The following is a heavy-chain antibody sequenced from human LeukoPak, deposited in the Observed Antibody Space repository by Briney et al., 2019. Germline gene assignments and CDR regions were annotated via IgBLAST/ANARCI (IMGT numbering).Heavy chain of an antibody. CDR1: GLSISSGGYY. J-gene: IGHJ4*02. CDR3: ARSKGIAAAGNNFDY. V-gene: IGHV4-31*03. Sequence: SETLSLTCTVSGLSISSGGYYWRWIRQHPGRGLEWIGYIYYSGSTYYNPSLKSRVTISVDTSKSQFSLKLSSVTAADTAVYYCARSKGIAAAGNNFDYWGQGSLVTVSS. CDR2: IYYSGST. D-gene: IGHD6-13*01.